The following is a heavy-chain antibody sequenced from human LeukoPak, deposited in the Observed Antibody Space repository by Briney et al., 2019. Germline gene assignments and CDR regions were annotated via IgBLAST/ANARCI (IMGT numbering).Heavy chain of an antibody. V-gene: IGHV4-34*01. D-gene: IGHD5-12*01. CDR3: ARVGWLRFRWFDP. CDR2: INHSGST. J-gene: IGHJ5*02. Sequence: SETLSLTCAVYAGSFSGYYWSWIRQPPGKGLEWIGEINHSGSTNYNPSLKSRVTISVDTSKNQFSLKLSSVTAADTAVYYCARVGWLRFRWFDPWGQGTLVTVS. CDR1: AGSFSGYY.